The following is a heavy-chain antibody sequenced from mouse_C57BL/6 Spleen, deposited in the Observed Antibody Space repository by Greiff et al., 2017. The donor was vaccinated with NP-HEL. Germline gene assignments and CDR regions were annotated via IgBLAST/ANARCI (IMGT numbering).Heavy chain of an antibody. CDR2: INPNNGGT. Sequence: VQLKQSGPELVKPGASVKMSCKASGYTFTDYNMHWVKQSHGKSLEWIGYINPNNGGTSYNQKFKGKATLTVNKSSSTAYMELRSLTSEDSAVYYCARQSNSWYFDVWGTGTTVTVSS. J-gene: IGHJ1*03. CDR3: ARQSNSWYFDV. V-gene: IGHV1-22*01. D-gene: IGHD2-5*01. CDR1: GYTFTDYN.